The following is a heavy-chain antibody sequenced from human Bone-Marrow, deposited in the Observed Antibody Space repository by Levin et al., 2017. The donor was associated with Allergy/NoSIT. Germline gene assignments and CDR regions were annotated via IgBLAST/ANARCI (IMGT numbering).Heavy chain of an antibody. CDR3: AKNRQWLAPKNFDY. CDR2: ISGSGDST. D-gene: IGHD6-19*01. Sequence: LTGGSLRLSCAASGFTFTSYAMSWVRQAPGKGLEWVSGISGSGDSTYYADSVKGRFTISRDYSKNTLYLQMNSLRAEDTAIYYCAKNRQWLAPKNFDYWGQGTLVTVSS. CDR1: GFTFTSYA. V-gene: IGHV3-23*01. J-gene: IGHJ4*02.